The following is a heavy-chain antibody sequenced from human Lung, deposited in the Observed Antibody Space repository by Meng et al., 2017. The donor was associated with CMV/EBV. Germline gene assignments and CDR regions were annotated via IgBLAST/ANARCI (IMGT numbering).Heavy chain of an antibody. J-gene: IGHJ4*02. D-gene: IGHD4-17*01. Sequence: CEAAGFIFSHSAMHWVRQPPGKGLEYVSAISSDGDTTFYVNSVKGRFTISRDNSKNTVFLQMGSLRTEDMGVYYCARDGWGDYSLDFWGQGTLVTVSS. V-gene: IGHV3-64*01. CDR3: ARDGWGDYSLDF. CDR1: GFIFSHSA. CDR2: ISSDGDTT.